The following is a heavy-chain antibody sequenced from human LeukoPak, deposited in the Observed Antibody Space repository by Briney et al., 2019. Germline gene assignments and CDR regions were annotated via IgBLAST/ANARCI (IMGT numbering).Heavy chain of an antibody. CDR1: GFTFSSYG. CDR2: ITPGSGGST. CDR3: AKGGSSSWDYFDY. Sequence: GGSLRPSCAASGFTFSSYGMSWVRQAPGKGLEWVSAITPGSGGSTYYADSVKGRFTISRDNSKNTLYLQMNSLRAEDTAVYYCAKGGSSSWDYFDYWGQGTLVTVSS. D-gene: IGHD6-13*01. J-gene: IGHJ4*02. V-gene: IGHV3-23*01.